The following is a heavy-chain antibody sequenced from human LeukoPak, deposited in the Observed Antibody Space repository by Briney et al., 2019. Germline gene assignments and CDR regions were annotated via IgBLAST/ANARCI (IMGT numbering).Heavy chain of an antibody. CDR1: GYTFTSYG. CDR3: ARDKWLRLSGDY. J-gene: IGHJ4*02. Sequence: ASVKVSCKASGYTFTSYGISWVRQAPGQGLEWMGWISAYNGNTKYAQKVLGRVTMATDTSTSTAYMELRSLRSDDTAVYYCARDKWLRLSGDYWGQGTLVTVSS. CDR2: ISAYNGNT. D-gene: IGHD5-12*01. V-gene: IGHV1-18*01.